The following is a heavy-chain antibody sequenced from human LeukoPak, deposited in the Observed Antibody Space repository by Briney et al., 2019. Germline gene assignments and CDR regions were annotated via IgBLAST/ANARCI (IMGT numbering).Heavy chain of an antibody. Sequence: PSETLSLTCTVSGDSISSGSYYWSWIRQPAGKELEWIGRIYTTGSTNYNPSLKSRVTISVDTSKNQFSLKLSSVTAADTAVYYCARDVGATPGYFDYWGQGTLVTVSS. V-gene: IGHV4-61*02. CDR3: ARDVGATPGYFDY. CDR1: GDSISSGSYY. CDR2: IYTTGST. D-gene: IGHD1-26*01. J-gene: IGHJ4*02.